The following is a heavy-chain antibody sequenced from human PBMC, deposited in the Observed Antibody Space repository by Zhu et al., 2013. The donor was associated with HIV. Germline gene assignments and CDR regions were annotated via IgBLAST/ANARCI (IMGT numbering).Heavy chain of an antibody. J-gene: IGHJ5*02. Sequence: QVQLIQSGGEVKKSGASVKVSCKASGYPFLNYDVTWVRQSPGQGLEWMVWINVHDDTTKFAERFQGRISLTADTSTGTVYLELRSLTSDDTGTYFCARRQYRGTASGGWFDPWGQGTLIIVSS. D-gene: IGHD5-12*01. V-gene: IGHV1-18*04. CDR3: ARRQYRGTASGGWFDP. CDR2: INVHDDTT. CDR1: GYPFLNYD.